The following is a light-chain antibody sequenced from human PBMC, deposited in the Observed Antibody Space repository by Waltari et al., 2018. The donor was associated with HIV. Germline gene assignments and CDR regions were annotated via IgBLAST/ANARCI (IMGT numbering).Light chain of an antibody. J-gene: IGLJ1*01. CDR2: RNN. V-gene: IGLV1-47*01. CDR3: AAWDDSLSVLYV. Sequence: QSVLTQPPSASGTPGQRVTIPCSGSSSNVGLNYVYWHRQLPGTAPKLLIYRNNQRPSGVPDRFSASKSGTSASLAISGLRSEDEADYYCAAWDDSLSVLYVFGTGTKVTVL. CDR1: SSNVGLNY.